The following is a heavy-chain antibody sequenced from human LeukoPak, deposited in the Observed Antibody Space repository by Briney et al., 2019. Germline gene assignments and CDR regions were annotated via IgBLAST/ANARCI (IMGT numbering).Heavy chain of an antibody. CDR1: GFTFGDHA. Sequence: GGSLRLSCTASGFTFGDHAMSWVRQAPGKGLEWVGFIRSKTYGGTTEYAASAKGRFTISRDDSKSIAYLQMNSLKTEDTAVYYCTRAVAHLDYWGQGTLVTVSS. D-gene: IGHD4-23*01. CDR3: TRAVAHLDY. CDR2: IRSKTYGGTT. J-gene: IGHJ4*02. V-gene: IGHV3-49*04.